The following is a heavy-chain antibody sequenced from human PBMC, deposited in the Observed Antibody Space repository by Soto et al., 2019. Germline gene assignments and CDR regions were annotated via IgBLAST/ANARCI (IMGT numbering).Heavy chain of an antibody. J-gene: IGHJ4*02. Sequence: QLQLQESGPGLVKPSETLSLTCTVSGGSISSSSYYWGWIRQPPGKGLEWIGSIYYSGSTYYNPSLKSRVTISVDTSKNQFSLKLSSVTAADTAVYYCARQWLDRYPFDYWGQGTLVTVSS. D-gene: IGHD3-16*02. V-gene: IGHV4-39*01. CDR3: ARQWLDRYPFDY. CDR2: IYYSGST. CDR1: GGSISSSSYY.